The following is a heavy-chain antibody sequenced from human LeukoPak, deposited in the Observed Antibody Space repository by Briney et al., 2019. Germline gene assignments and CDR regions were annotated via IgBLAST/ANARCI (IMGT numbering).Heavy chain of an antibody. V-gene: IGHV4-59*01. J-gene: IGHJ4*02. Sequence: SSETLSLTCTVSGGSIISYYWSWIRQPPGKGLEWIGYIYYSGSTNYNPSLKSRVTISVDKSKNQFSLKLSSVTAADTAVYYCARDGGYDSSGYFSDYWGQGTLVTVSS. CDR1: GGSIISYY. D-gene: IGHD3-22*01. CDR3: ARDGGYDSSGYFSDY. CDR2: IYYSGST.